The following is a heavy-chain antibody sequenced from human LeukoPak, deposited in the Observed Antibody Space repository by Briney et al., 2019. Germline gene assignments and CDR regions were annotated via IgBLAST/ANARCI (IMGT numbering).Heavy chain of an antibody. D-gene: IGHD1-1*01. CDR3: GTGVDY. V-gene: IGHV4-34*01. Sequence: SETLSLTCAVYGGSFSGYYWSWIRQPPGKGLEWIGEINHSGSTNYNPSLKSRVTISVDTSKNQFSLKLSSVTAADTAVYYCGTGVDYWGQGTLVTVSS. J-gene: IGHJ4*02. CDR2: INHSGST. CDR1: GGSFSGYY.